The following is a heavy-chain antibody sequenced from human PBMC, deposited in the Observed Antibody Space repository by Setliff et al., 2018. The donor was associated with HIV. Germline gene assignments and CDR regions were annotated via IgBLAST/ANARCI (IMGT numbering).Heavy chain of an antibody. D-gene: IGHD3-22*01. CDR2: IYYSGST. V-gene: IGHV4-39*01. Sequence: PSETLSLTCTVSDDSISTTAYYWGWVRQPPGKGLEWIGSIYYSGSTYYNPSLRSRVTLSVDTSKNRFSLRLTSVTAADSAVYYCARLGDNSDWRSNYFFYYMDVWGKGTTVTVSS. J-gene: IGHJ6*03. CDR3: ARLGDNSDWRSNYFFYYMDV. CDR1: DDSISTTAYY.